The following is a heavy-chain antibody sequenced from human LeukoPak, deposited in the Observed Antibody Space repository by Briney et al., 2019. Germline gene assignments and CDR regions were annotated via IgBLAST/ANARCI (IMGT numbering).Heavy chain of an antibody. CDR1: GYTFTGYY. CDR3: ARATGRCYSSGCSDFDY. Sequence: ASVKVSCKASGYTFTGYYMHWVRQAPGQGLEWMGWINPNSGGTNYAQKFQGRVTMTRDTSISTAYMELSRLRSDDTAVYYCARATGRCYSSGCSDFDYWGQGTLVTVSS. D-gene: IGHD6-19*01. CDR2: INPNSGGT. J-gene: IGHJ4*02. V-gene: IGHV1-2*02.